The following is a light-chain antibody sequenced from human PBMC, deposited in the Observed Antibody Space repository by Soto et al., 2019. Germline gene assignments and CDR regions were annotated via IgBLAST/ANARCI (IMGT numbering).Light chain of an antibody. CDR3: SSYTSISTLYV. CDR2: DVS. V-gene: IGLV2-11*01. Sequence: QSVLTQPRSVSGSPGQSVTISCTGTSSDVGGYNYVSWYQQHPGKAPKLMIYDVSKRPSGVPDRFSGSKSGNTASLTISGLQAEDEADYYCSSYTSISTLYVFGTGAKVTV. J-gene: IGLJ1*01. CDR1: SSDVGGYNY.